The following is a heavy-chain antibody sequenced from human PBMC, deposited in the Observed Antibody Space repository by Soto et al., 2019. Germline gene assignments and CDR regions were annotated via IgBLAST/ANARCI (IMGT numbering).Heavy chain of an antibody. CDR3: ARRAYRGGDCTRNYNQYYAMDV. J-gene: IGHJ6*02. CDR2: IYPGDSDI. V-gene: IGHV5-51*01. Sequence: ESLKGSCKCSGHGFSTYFSALVLQMPGKGLEWMGIIYPGDSDIRYSPSFQGQVTISADKSISTAYLQWSGLKASDTAMYYCARRAYRGGDCTRNYNQYYAMDVCGQGTTVTVSS. CDR1: GHGFSTYF. D-gene: IGHD2-21*02.